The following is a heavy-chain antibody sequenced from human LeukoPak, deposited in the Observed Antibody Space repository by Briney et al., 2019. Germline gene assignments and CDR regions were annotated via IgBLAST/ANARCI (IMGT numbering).Heavy chain of an antibody. D-gene: IGHD3-9*01. J-gene: IGHJ4*02. CDR3: AREQNYDILTGYSGFDY. CDR1: GFTFSSYG. CDR2: IRYDGSNK. V-gene: IGHV3-30*02. Sequence: GGSLRLSCAASGFTFSSYGMHWVRQAPGKGLEWVAFIRYDGSNKYYADSVKGRFTISRDNAKNSLYLQMNSLRAEDTAVYYCAREQNYDILTGYSGFDYWGQGTLVTVSS.